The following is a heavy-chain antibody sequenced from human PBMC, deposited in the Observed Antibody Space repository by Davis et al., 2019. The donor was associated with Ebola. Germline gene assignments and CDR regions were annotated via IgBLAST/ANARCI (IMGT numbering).Heavy chain of an antibody. Sequence: MPSETLSLTCTVSGGSISSYYWSWIRHPPGKGLEWIGYMYYSGSTNYNPSLKSRVTISVDTSKNQFSLKLSSVTAADTAVYYCARGAKSNYYGSGSYYPFYYYYGMDVWGKGTTVTVSS. J-gene: IGHJ6*04. V-gene: IGHV4-59*01. CDR3: ARGAKSNYYGSGSYYPFYYYYGMDV. D-gene: IGHD3-10*01. CDR1: GGSISSYY. CDR2: MYYSGST.